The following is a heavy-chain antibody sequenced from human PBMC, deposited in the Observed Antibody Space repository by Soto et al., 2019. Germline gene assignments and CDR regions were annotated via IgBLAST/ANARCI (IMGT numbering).Heavy chain of an antibody. CDR2: ITTTGDT. CDR1: GFIFSSYD. J-gene: IGHJ6*02. Sequence: PGGSLRLSCAASGFIFSSYDVHWVRQAPGKGLEWVSVITTTGDTDYAAPVKGRFTISRDDSKNTLFLQMNSLKTEDTALYYCTTDPSQPFVTFLPQYVMDVWGQGTTVTVSS. V-gene: IGHV3-15*07. CDR3: TTDPSQPFVTFLPQYVMDV. D-gene: IGHD2-2*01.